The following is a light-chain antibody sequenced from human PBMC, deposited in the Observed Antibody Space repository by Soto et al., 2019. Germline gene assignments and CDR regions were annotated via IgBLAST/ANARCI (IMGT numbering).Light chain of an antibody. CDR1: QNVGST. V-gene: IGKV3-15*01. Sequence: EIVLTQSPATLSVSPGEVATLSCRASQNVGSTLAWYQQKPGQAPKLLIYDASTRATGVPARFSGSGSGIEFILTISSLRSEDFAVYYCQQYVVWIHSFGPGTQLE. CDR2: DAS. J-gene: IGKJ2*01. CDR3: QQYVVWIHS.